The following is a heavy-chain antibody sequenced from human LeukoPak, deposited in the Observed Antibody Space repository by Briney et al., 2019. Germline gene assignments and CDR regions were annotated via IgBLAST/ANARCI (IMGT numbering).Heavy chain of an antibody. CDR1: GGSISSSSYY. J-gene: IGHJ6*03. CDR2: IYYSGST. D-gene: IGHD6-13*01. Sequence: SETLSLTCTVSGGSISSSSYYWGWIRQPPGKGLEWIGSIYYSGSTYYNPSLKSRVTISVDTSKNQFSLKLSSVTAADTAVYYCARHGAAAGEGGYYYYMDVWGKGTTVTVSS. V-gene: IGHV4-39*01. CDR3: ARHGAAAGEGGYYYYMDV.